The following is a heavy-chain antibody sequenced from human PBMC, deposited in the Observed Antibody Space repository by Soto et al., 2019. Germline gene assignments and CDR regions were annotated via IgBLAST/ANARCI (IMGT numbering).Heavy chain of an antibody. V-gene: IGHV3-7*04. CDR1: GFTFSSYP. J-gene: IGHJ3*02. CDR2: IKQDGTEK. D-gene: IGHD5-18*01. Sequence: GCLELSCAASGFTFSSYPMSWVRQAPGKGLEWVANIKQDGTEKNYVDSVKGRFTISRDNAKNSLYLQMDSLRAEDTAVYFCARGDTPMITGMDSFDIWGQGTLVTVS. CDR3: ARGDTPMITGMDSFDI.